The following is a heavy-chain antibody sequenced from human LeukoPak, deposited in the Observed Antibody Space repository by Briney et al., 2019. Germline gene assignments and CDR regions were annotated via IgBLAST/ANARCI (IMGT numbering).Heavy chain of an antibody. D-gene: IGHD2-2*01. Sequence: AGSLRLSCAASGFTFSNAWMSWVRQAPGKGLEWVGRIKIKTDGGTTDYAAPVKGGFTISRDDSKNTLYLQMNSLKTEDTAVYYCTTVETVVVPAAPLGYWGQGTLVTVSS. CDR3: TTVETVVVPAAPLGY. J-gene: IGHJ4*02. CDR2: IKIKTDGGTT. V-gene: IGHV3-15*01. CDR1: GFTFSNAW.